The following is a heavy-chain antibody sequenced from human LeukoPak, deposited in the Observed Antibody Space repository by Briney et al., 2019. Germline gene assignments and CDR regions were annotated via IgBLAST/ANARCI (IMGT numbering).Heavy chain of an antibody. Sequence: ASVKVSCKASGYTFTSYYMHWVRQAPGQGLEWMGIINPSGGSTSYAQKFQGRVTITADESTSTAYMELSSLRSEDTAVYYCAKDDLYGDPFDYWGQGTLVTVSS. V-gene: IGHV1-46*01. CDR2: INPSGGST. CDR3: AKDDLYGDPFDY. D-gene: IGHD4-17*01. J-gene: IGHJ4*02. CDR1: GYTFTSYY.